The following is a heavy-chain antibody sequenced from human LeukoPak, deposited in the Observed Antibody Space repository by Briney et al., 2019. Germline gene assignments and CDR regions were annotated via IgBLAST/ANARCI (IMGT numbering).Heavy chain of an antibody. CDR1: GGSISSSSYY. Sequence: PSETLSLTCTVSGGSISSSSYYWGWIRQPPGKGLEWIGSIYYSGSTYYNPSLKSRVTISVDTSKNQFSLKLSSVAAADTAVYYCARYSSSGYFVFDIWGQGTMVTVSS. CDR2: IYYSGST. D-gene: IGHD3-22*01. CDR3: ARYSSSGYFVFDI. J-gene: IGHJ3*02. V-gene: IGHV4-39*07.